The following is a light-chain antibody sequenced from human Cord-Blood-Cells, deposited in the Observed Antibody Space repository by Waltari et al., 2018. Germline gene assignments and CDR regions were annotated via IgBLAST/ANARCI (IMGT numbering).Light chain of an antibody. V-gene: IGLV1-44*01. CDR1: SSNIGSNT. J-gene: IGLJ3*02. Sequence: QSVLTPPPSASGTPGQRVTISCSGSSSNIGSNTVNWYQQRPGTAPKLLIYSNKQRPSGVPDRFSGSKSGTSASLAISGLQSEDEADYYCAAWDDSLNWVFGGGTKLTVL. CDR3: AAWDDSLNWV. CDR2: SNK.